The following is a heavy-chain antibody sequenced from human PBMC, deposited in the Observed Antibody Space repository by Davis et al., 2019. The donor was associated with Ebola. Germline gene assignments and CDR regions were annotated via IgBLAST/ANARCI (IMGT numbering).Heavy chain of an antibody. Sequence: PGGSLRLSCAASGFTFSSYWMSWVRQAPGKGLEWVANIKQDGSEKYYVDSVKGRFTISRDNAKNSLYLQMNSLRAEDTAVYYCARDFEQWRDQGAFDIWGQGTMVTVSS. CDR1: GFTFSSYW. D-gene: IGHD6-19*01. CDR2: IKQDGSEK. V-gene: IGHV3-7*01. CDR3: ARDFEQWRDQGAFDI. J-gene: IGHJ3*02.